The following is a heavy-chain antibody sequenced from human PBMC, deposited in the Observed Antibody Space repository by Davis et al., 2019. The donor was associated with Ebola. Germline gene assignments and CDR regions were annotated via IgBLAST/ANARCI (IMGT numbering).Heavy chain of an antibody. CDR1: GFTFSTYW. J-gene: IGHJ6*02. CDR2: IKQDGRDK. V-gene: IGHV3-7*01. Sequence: GESLKISCAASGFTFSTYWMSWVRQAPGKGLEWVANIKQDGRDKYYVDSVKGRFTISRDNAKNSLYLRMNSLRAEDTAVYYCARARSQLRYVDWSPTAYYHYYGLDVWGQGTTVTVSS. D-gene: IGHD3-9*01. CDR3: ARARSQLRYVDWSPTAYYHYYGLDV.